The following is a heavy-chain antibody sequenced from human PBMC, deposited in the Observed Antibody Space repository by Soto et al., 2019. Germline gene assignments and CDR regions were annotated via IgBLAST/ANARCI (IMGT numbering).Heavy chain of an antibody. J-gene: IGHJ6*02. D-gene: IGHD3-16*01. CDR2: ISAYNGNT. CDR1: GYTFTSYG. CDR3: ARRRRMSGPWGHYYGMDV. V-gene: IGHV1-18*01. Sequence: QVQLVQSGAEVKKPGASVKVSCKASGYTFTSYGISWVRQAPGQGLEWMGWISAYNGNTNYAQKLPGRVTMTTDTTTRPAYMEVRCLRSDDTAVYYCARRRRMSGPWGHYYGMDVWGQGTTFTVSS.